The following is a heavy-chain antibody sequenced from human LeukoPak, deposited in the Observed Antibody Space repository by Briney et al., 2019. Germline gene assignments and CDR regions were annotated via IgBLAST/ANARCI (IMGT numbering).Heavy chain of an antibody. CDR3: ATSSPRNYFDH. V-gene: IGHV3-33*01. Sequence: GGSLRLSCVASGFIFSTYGLHWVRQSPGRGLEWLAVIWYDGSQRYYADSVKGRFTISRDDSQNTIYLQMDSLRAEDTAVYYCATSSPRNYFDHWGQGTLVTVSS. CDR2: IWYDGSQR. CDR1: GFIFSTYG. D-gene: IGHD1-14*01. J-gene: IGHJ4*02.